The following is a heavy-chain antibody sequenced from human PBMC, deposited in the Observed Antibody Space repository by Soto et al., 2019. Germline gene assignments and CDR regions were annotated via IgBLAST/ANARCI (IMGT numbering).Heavy chain of an antibody. J-gene: IGHJ6*02. CDR2: ISYHGSNK. D-gene: IGHD3-10*01. Sequence: PGGSLRLSCAASGFTFSSYGMDWVRQAPGEGLEWVAVISYHGSNKYYADSVKGRFTISRDNSKKMLSLEMNSLRPEDTAVYYCAKDQTVRGVMTYGMDVWGQGTTVTVSS. CDR3: AKDQTVRGVMTYGMDV. CDR1: GFTFSSYG. V-gene: IGHV3-30*18.